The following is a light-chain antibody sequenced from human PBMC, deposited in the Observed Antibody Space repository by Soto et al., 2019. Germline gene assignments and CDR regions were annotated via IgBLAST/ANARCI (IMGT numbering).Light chain of an antibody. Sequence: EIVMTQSPDIFSVSPGEIATLCCRASQNLRSSLAWYQQKPGQAPRLLIYGASTRATGIPARFSGSGSGTEFTLTISSLQSEDFAVYFCQQYNIWPQTFGQGTKVDIK. J-gene: IGKJ1*01. CDR2: GAS. V-gene: IGKV3-15*01. CDR3: QQYNIWPQT. CDR1: QNLRSS.